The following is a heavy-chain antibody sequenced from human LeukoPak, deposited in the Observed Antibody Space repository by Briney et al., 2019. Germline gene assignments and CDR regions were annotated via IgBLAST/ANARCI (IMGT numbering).Heavy chain of an antibody. CDR1: GGSFSGYY. V-gene: IGHV4-34*01. CDR2: INHSGST. Sequence: PSETLSLTCAVYGGSFSGYYWSWIRQPPGKGLEWIGEINHSGSTNYNPSLKSRVTISVDTSKNQFSLKLSSVTAADTAVYYCARRGRWLWFGEFAEYFQHWGQGTLVTVSS. J-gene: IGHJ1*01. D-gene: IGHD3-10*01. CDR3: ARRGRWLWFGEFAEYFQH.